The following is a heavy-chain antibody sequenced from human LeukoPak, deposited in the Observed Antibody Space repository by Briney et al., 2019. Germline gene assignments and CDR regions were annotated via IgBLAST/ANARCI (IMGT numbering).Heavy chain of an antibody. J-gene: IGHJ5*02. CDR1: GGSISSGGYY. Sequence: PSETLSLTCTVSGGSISSGGYYWSWIRQHPGKGLEWIGYIYYSGSTYYNPSLKSRVTISVDTSKNQFSLKLSSVTAADTAVYYCARTYREVVPAAIYWFDPWGQGTLVTVSS. CDR2: IYYSGST. D-gene: IGHD2-2*01. CDR3: ARTYREVVPAAIYWFDP. V-gene: IGHV4-31*03.